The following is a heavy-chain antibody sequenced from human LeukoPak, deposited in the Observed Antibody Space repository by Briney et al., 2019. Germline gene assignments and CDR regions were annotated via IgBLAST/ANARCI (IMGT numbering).Heavy chain of an antibody. V-gene: IGHV1-46*01. D-gene: IGHD3-22*01. Sequence: ASVKVSCKASGYTFTSYYMHWVRQAPGQGLEWMGIINPSGGSTSYAQKFQGRVTMTRDTSTSTVYMELSTLRSEDTAVYYCARFPHHYYGSTSLNSPTRDSFDIWGQGTMVTVSS. CDR2: INPSGGST. CDR1: GYTFTSYY. CDR3: ARFPHHYYGSTSLNSPTRDSFDI. J-gene: IGHJ3*02.